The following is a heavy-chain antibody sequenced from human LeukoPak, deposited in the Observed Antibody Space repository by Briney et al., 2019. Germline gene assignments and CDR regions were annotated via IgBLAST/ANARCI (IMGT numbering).Heavy chain of an antibody. Sequence: PGGSLRLSCAASGFTFSSYGMHWVRQAPGKGLEWAAVISYDGSNKYYADSVKGRFTISRDNSKNTLYLQMNSLRAEDTAVYNCAKGSYYYDSSGQYYFDYWGQGTLVTVSS. CDR2: ISYDGSNK. V-gene: IGHV3-30*18. J-gene: IGHJ4*02. CDR3: AKGSYYYDSSGQYYFDY. CDR1: GFTFSSYG. D-gene: IGHD3-22*01.